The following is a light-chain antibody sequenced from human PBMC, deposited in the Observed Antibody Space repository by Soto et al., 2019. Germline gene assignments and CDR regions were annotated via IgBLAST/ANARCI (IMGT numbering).Light chain of an antibody. Sequence: EIVLTQSPGTLSLSPGERATLSCRASQTLSTNSLAWYQQRLGQTPRLLIYAASTRDTDIPDMFNGSGSGTDFALTISRLEPEDFALYYCQQYDASPLTFGPGTKVDVK. CDR3: QQYDASPLT. CDR1: QTLSTNS. J-gene: IGKJ3*01. V-gene: IGKV3-20*01. CDR2: AAS.